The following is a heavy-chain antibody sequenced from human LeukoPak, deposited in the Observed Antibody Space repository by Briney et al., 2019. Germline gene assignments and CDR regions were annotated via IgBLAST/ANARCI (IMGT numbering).Heavy chain of an antibody. CDR1: GVTFSSYA. V-gene: IGHV3-30-3*01. CDR2: ISYDGSNK. D-gene: IGHD5-18*01. J-gene: IGHJ4*02. Sequence: PGGSLRLSCAASGVTFSSYAMHRVGQAPGKGLEWVAVISYDGSNKYYADSVKGRFTISRDNSKNTLYLQMNSLRAEDTAVYCCARDTAMVYFDYWGQGTLVTVSS. CDR3: ARDTAMVYFDY.